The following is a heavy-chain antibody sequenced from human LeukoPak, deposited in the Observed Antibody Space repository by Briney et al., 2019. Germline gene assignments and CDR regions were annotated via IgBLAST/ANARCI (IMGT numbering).Heavy chain of an antibody. D-gene: IGHD3-10*01. CDR1: GFAFNSYE. J-gene: IGHJ4*02. Sequence: PGGSLRLSCAASGFAFNSYEMNWVRQAPGKGLEWVSYISSGGTAIYYADSVKGRFTISRDNAKNSLYLQMNSLRAEDTAVCYCAREMLRAVTFDYWGQGTLVTVSS. V-gene: IGHV3-48*03. CDR2: ISSGGTAI. CDR3: AREMLRAVTFDY.